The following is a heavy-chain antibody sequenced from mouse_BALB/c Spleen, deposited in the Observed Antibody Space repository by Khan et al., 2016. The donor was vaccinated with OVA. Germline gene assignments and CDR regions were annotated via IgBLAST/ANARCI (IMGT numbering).Heavy chain of an antibody. CDR3: ARSGIGSFAY. V-gene: IGHV1-77*01. D-gene: IGHD2-2*01. CDR1: GYTFTDYY. CDR2: IYPGSGNT. J-gene: IGHJ3*01. Sequence: QVQLKQSGAELARPGASVKLSCKATGYTFTDYYINWVKQRTGQGLEWIGEIYPGSGNTYYNEKFKDKATLTADKSSSTAFMQLNSLTSEDSSDYFCARSGIGSFAYWGQGTLVTVSA.